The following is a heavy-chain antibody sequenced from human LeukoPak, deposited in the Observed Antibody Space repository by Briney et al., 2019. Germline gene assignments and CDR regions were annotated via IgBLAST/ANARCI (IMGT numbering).Heavy chain of an antibody. CDR2: ISAYNGDT. J-gene: IGHJ4*02. CDR1: GYTFRNYG. CDR3: ARDPSNTGGWNIYFDY. D-gene: IGHD1/OR15-1a*01. V-gene: IGHV1-18*01. Sequence: GAAVKVSCKASGYTFRNYGISWVRQAPGQGLEWMGWISAYNGDTKYAQKFQGRVTMNTDSSTSTAYMELRSLRSDDTAVYYCARDPSNTGGWNIYFDYWGQGTLVTVSS.